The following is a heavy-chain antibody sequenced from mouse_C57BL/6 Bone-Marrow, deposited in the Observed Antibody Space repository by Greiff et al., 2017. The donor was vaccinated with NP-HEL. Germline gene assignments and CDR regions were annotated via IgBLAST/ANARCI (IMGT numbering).Heavy chain of an antibody. D-gene: IGHD3-2*02. CDR2: INPNNGGT. J-gene: IGHJ3*01. V-gene: IGHV1-26*01. Sequence: VQLQQSGPELVKPGASVKISCKASGYTFTDYYMNWVKQSHGQSLEWIGDINPNNGGTSYNQKFKGKATLTVDKSSSTAYMELRSLTSEDSAVYYCARQAFAYWGQGTLLTVSA. CDR1: GYTFTDYY. CDR3: ARQAFAY.